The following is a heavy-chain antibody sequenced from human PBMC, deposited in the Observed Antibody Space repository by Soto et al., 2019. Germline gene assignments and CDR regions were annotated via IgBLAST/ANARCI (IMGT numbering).Heavy chain of an antibody. CDR3: ARGGIAGHWFDP. CDR1: GDSISNGGFY. J-gene: IGHJ5*02. D-gene: IGHD2-15*01. CDR2: IFHRGST. V-gene: IGHV4-31*03. Sequence: QVQLQESGPGLVKPSQTLSLTCTVFGDSISNGGFYYRWLRQHPGQGLEWVGYIFHRGSTLSNPSLRSRVTLTADTSKNQLFLKLTSVTAADTAVYYCARGGIAGHWFDPWGQGTLVTVSA.